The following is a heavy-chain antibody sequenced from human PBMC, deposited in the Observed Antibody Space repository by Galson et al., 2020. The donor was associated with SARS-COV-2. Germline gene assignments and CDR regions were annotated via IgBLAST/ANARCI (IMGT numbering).Heavy chain of an antibody. D-gene: IGHD6-13*01. CDR1: GYTFTGFY. J-gene: IGHJ6*02. V-gene: IGHV1-2*06. CDR2: INPDSGGS. CDR3: AKLGIAETGSGDYFYGMDV. Sequence: ASVKVSCKASGYTFTGFYIHWVRQAPGQGLEWMGRINPDSGGSNYAQNFQGRVTLTRDTSITTAYMELSSLRSDDTAVYYCAKLGIAETGSGDYFYGMDVWGQGTTVTVSS.